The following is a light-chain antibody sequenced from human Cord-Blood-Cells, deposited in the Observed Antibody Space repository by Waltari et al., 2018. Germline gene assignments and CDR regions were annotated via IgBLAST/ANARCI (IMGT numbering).Light chain of an antibody. J-gene: IGKJ1*01. V-gene: IGKV4-1*01. CDR2: WAS. Sequence: DIVMTQSPDSLAVSLGERAPINCKSSQSVLYSSNNKNYSASYQQKPGQPPKLLIYWASTRESGVPDRFSGSGSGTEFTLTISSLQAEDVAVYYCQQYYSTPPWTFGQGTKVEIK. CDR3: QQYYSTPPWT. CDR1: QSVLYSSNNKNY.